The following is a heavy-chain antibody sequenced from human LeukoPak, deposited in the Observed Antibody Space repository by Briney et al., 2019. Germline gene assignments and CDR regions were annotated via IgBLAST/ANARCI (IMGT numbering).Heavy chain of an antibody. V-gene: IGHV1-69*13. J-gene: IGHJ4*02. CDR3: ARQPRSGKLGGY. D-gene: IGHD2-15*01. CDR1: GGTFSGYA. CDR2: IIPIFGTA. Sequence: ASVKVSCKASGGTFSGYAISWVRQAPGQGLEWMGGIIPIFGTANYAQKFQGRVTITADESTSTAYMELSSLRSEDTAVYYCARQPRSGKLGGYWGQGTLVTVSS.